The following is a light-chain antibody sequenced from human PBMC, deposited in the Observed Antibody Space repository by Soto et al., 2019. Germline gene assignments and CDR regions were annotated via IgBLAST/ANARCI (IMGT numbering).Light chain of an antibody. Sequence: QSALTQPRSVSGSHGQSVTISCTGTSSDVGGYNYVSWYQQHPGKAPKLVIYDVSKRPSGVPDRFSGSKSANTASLTISGLQAEDEADYYCCSYAGNSLWVFGGGTKVTVL. CDR1: SSDVGGYNY. J-gene: IGLJ3*02. CDR2: DVS. CDR3: CSYAGNSLWV. V-gene: IGLV2-11*01.